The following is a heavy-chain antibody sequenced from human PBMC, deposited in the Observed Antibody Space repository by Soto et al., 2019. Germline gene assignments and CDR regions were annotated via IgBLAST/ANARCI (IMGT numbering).Heavy chain of an antibody. J-gene: IGHJ4*02. CDR3: ARRYSGYDFDY. CDR1: GGSFSDYY. CDR2: INHSGST. Sequence: QVQLQQWGAGLLKPSETLSLTCAVYGGSFSDYYWNWMRQPPGKGLEWIGEINHSGSTNYNPSLKSRVTISVDTSKNQFSLKLSSVTAADTAVYYCARRYSGYDFDYWGQGTLVTVSS. D-gene: IGHD5-12*01. V-gene: IGHV4-34*01.